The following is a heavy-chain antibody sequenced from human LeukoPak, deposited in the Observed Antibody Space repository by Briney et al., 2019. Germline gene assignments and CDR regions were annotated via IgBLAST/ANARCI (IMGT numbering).Heavy chain of an antibody. Sequence: SETLSLTCTVSGGSISSYYWSWIRQPPGKGLEWIGYVSYSGDTNYNPSLRSRLTISLDTSMIQFSLKLSSVTAADTAVYYCARGRFLDAFDIWGQGTMVTVSS. D-gene: IGHD3-3*01. CDR2: VSYSGDT. CDR3: ARGRFLDAFDI. V-gene: IGHV4-59*08. CDR1: GGSISSYY. J-gene: IGHJ3*02.